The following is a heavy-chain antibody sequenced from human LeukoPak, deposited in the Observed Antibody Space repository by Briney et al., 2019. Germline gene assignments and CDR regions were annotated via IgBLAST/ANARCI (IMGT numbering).Heavy chain of an antibody. Sequence: GGSLRLSCAAPGFTFSSYGMHWVRQAPGKGLEWVAVISYDGSNKYYADSVKGRFTISRDNSKNTLYLQMNSLRAEDTAVYYCAKADPTIQWFSLVDYWGQGTLVTVSS. D-gene: IGHD3-22*01. CDR3: AKADPTIQWFSLVDY. CDR1: GFTFSSYG. CDR2: ISYDGSNK. V-gene: IGHV3-30*18. J-gene: IGHJ4*02.